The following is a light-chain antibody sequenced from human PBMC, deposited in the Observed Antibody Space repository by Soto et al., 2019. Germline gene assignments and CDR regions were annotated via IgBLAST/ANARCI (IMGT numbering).Light chain of an antibody. CDR2: GAS. Sequence: EIVLTQSPGTLSLSPGERATLPCRASQSVYNNIAWYQQKPGQAPRLLIYGASTRATGIPARFSGSGSETEFTLTISSLQSEDVAVYYCQQYNNWPPYTFGQGTKVDIK. CDR3: QQYNNWPPYT. CDR1: QSVYNN. V-gene: IGKV3-15*01. J-gene: IGKJ2*01.